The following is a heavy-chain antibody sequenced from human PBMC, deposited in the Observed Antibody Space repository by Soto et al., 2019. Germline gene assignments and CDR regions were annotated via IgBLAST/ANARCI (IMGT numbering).Heavy chain of an antibody. CDR1: GFIFSSYG. CDR3: AKEVNCGGGSCSWSEGFDY. Sequence: QVQLVESGGGVVQPGRSLRLSCAASGFIFSSYGMHWVRQAPGKGLEWVAVISYEGSHTYYADSVKGRFTITRDNSKNSLYLQMNRLRPEDTGVYSCAKEVNCGGGSCSWSEGFDYWGQGTLLTVSS. V-gene: IGHV3-30*18. D-gene: IGHD2-15*01. J-gene: IGHJ4*02. CDR2: ISYEGSHT.